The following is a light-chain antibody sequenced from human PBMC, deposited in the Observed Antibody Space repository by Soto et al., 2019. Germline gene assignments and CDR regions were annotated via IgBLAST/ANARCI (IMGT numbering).Light chain of an antibody. CDR3: QQYNNWPPRT. CDR1: QSISNH. J-gene: IGKJ2*01. V-gene: IGKV3-15*01. Sequence: EIVMTQSPVTLSVSPGERATLSCRASQSISNHLAWYQQKPGQAPRLLMYGASPRATGIPARFSGSGSGTEFTLTISSLQSEDVAVYYCQQYNNWPPRTFGQGTKLEIK. CDR2: GAS.